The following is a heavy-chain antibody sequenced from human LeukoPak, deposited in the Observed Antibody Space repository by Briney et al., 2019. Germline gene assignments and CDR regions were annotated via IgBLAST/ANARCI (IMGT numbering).Heavy chain of an antibody. V-gene: IGHV1-18*01. D-gene: IGHD3-9*01. Sequence: ASVKVSCKASGYTLTSYGISWVRQAPGQGLEWMGWISAYNGNTNCAQKLQGRVTMTTDTSTSTAYMELRSLRSDDTAVYYCARSYYDILTGYFQHWGQGTLDTVSS. CDR3: ARSYYDILTGYFQH. CDR2: ISAYNGNT. CDR1: GYTLTSYG. J-gene: IGHJ1*01.